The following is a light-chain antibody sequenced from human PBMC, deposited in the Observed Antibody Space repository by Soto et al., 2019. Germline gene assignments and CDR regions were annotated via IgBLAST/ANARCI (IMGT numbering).Light chain of an antibody. J-gene: IGLJ2*01. Sequence: SYELTQAPSVSVAPGQTARITCGGNNIGSESVHWYQQKPGQAPVLVVYDDSDRPSGIPERFSGSNSGNTDTLTISRVAAGDEADYYCQVWDSISDHPVFGGWTKLTVL. CDR2: DDS. CDR3: QVWDSISDHPV. CDR1: NIGSES. V-gene: IGLV3-21*02.